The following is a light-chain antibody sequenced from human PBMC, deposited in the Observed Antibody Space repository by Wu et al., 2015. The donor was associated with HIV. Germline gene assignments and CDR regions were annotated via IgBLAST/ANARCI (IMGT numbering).Light chain of an antibody. Sequence: EIVLTQSPGTLSLSPGERATLSCRASQSVSSSYVAWYQQKSGQAPRLFIYGASSRAAGIPDRFRGSGSGTDFTLTINRLEPEDFAVYYCQQYSNSPFNFGQGTRLEIK. CDR3: QQYSNSPFN. CDR1: QSVSSSY. V-gene: IGKV3-20*01. CDR2: GAS. J-gene: IGKJ5*01.